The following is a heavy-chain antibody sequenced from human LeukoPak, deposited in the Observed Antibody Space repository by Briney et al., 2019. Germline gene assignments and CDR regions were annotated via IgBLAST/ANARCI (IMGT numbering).Heavy chain of an antibody. J-gene: IGHJ3*02. Sequence: SETLSLTCTVSGGSISSYYWSWIRQPPGKGLEWIGYIYYSGNTNYNPSLTSRVTISIDTSKNHLSLKLISVTAADTALYYCASRTYYYDSKDAFDIWGQGTLVTVSS. V-gene: IGHV4-59*01. CDR1: GGSISSYY. D-gene: IGHD3-22*01. CDR3: ASRTYYYDSKDAFDI. CDR2: IYYSGNT.